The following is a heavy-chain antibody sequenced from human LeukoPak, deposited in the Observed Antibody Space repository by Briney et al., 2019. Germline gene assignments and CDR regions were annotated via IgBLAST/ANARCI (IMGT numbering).Heavy chain of an antibody. CDR1: GFTFTDYY. CDR3: ARDWPSSSTTNFFYNYMDV. V-gene: IGHV3-11*01. CDR2: ISSGGSTI. D-gene: IGHD6-6*01. Sequence: GGSLRLSCAASGFTFTDYYMSWIRQAPGKGLEWISYISSGGSTIYHADSVKGRFTISRDNAKNSLYLQRNSLRADDTAVYYCARDWPSSSTTNFFYNYMDVWGKGTTVTVSS. J-gene: IGHJ6*03.